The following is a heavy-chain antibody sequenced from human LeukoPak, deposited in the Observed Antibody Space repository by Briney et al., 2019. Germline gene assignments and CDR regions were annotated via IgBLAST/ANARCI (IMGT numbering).Heavy chain of an antibody. Sequence: GGSLRLSCAASGFTFSNYAMHWVRQAPGKGLEWVGRIKSKSDGGTTDYAAPVKGRFTISRDDSKKTLYLQMNSLKTEDTAVYYCTTAPRGYCSGGSCSYAFDICGQGTMVTVSS. V-gene: IGHV3-15*01. CDR3: TTAPRGYCSGGSCSYAFDI. J-gene: IGHJ3*02. D-gene: IGHD2-15*01. CDR2: IKSKSDGGTT. CDR1: GFTFSNYA.